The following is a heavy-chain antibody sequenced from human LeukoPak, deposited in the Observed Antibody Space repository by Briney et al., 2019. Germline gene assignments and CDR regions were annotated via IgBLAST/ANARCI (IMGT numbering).Heavy chain of an antibody. Sequence: RGSLRLSCAAPGFTFSSYAMSWVRQAPGKGLEWVSAISGSGGSTYYADSVKGRFTISRDNSKNTLYLQMDSLRAEDTAVYYCSASLKTYCSGGKCHSDYYYYGMDVWGQGTTVTVSS. CDR1: GFTFSSYA. CDR3: SASLKTYCSGGKCHSDYYYYGMDV. CDR2: ISGSGGST. V-gene: IGHV3-23*01. J-gene: IGHJ6*02. D-gene: IGHD2-15*01.